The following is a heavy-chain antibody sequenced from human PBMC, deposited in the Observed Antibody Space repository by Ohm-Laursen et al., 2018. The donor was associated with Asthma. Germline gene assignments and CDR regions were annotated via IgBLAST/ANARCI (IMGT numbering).Heavy chain of an antibody. V-gene: IGHV3-7*01. CDR3: ASSAWYAFDS. CDR2: IKQDGSET. J-gene: IGHJ3*01. CDR1: GFRFSDFW. Sequence: SLRLSCSASGFRFSDFWMSWVRQAPGKGPEWVAHIKQDGSETYYADSVKGRFTISRDNPKNSLYLQMNSLRAEDTAVYYCASSAWYAFDSWGQGTVVSVSS. D-gene: IGHD2-8*02.